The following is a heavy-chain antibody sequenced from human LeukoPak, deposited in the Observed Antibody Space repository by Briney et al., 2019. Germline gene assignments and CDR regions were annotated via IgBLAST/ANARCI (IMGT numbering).Heavy chain of an antibody. D-gene: IGHD5-24*01. V-gene: IGHV3-30*02. Sequence: GGSLRLSCAASGFTFSDYSMHWVRQAPGKGLNWVAFIRYDGNNKYYADSVKGRFTISRDNSKNMLYLEMNSLSTEDTAVYYCAKVLSRRDGYNWDFDYWGQGTLVTVSS. CDR1: GFTFSDYS. J-gene: IGHJ4*02. CDR3: AKVLSRRDGYNWDFDY. CDR2: IRYDGNNK.